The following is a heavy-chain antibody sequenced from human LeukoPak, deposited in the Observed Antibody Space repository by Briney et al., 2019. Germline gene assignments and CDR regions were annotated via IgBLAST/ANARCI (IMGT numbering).Heavy chain of an antibody. V-gene: IGHV1-24*01. J-gene: IGHJ3*02. Sequence: ASVKVSREFSGYTLTELTIYWGCDGPREGVEWGWAVYAENGETIYAQKFQGRVTMTKDTSTGTANMVPGSLRSEDTAVYYCATHLRHITTFGVVIRGAFDIWGQGTMVTVSS. CDR1: GYTLTELT. D-gene: IGHD3-3*01. CDR2: VYAENGET. CDR3: ATHLRHITTFGVVIRGAFDI.